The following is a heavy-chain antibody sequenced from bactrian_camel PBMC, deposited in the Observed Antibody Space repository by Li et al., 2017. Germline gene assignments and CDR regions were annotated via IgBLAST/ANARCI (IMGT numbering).Heavy chain of an antibody. CDR3: AAGASPYDCYSPSWWNSGY. J-gene: IGHJ4*01. CDR2: INTSEET. V-gene: IGHV3S68*01. CDR1: PLPTSRYC. Sequence: VQLVESGGGSVQAGGSLRLSCATSPLPTSRYCLAWFRQAPGKEREWVSSINTSEETDYADSVAGRFTASRDNAKNTLYLQMNRLKPEDTAMYYCAAGASPYDCYSPSWWNSGYWGQGTQVTVS. D-gene: IGHD3*01.